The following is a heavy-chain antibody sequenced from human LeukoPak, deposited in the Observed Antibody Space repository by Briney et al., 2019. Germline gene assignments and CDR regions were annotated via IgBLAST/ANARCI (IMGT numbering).Heavy chain of an antibody. V-gene: IGHV4-61*02. CDR3: ARAGYSYGPYYFDY. D-gene: IGHD5-18*01. J-gene: IGHJ4*02. CDR2: IYTSGST. Sequence: PSETLSLTCTVSGGSISSGSYYWSWIGQPAGKGLEWIGRIYTSGSTNYNPSLKSRVTISVDTSKNQFSLKLSSVTAADTAVYYCARAGYSYGPYYFDYWGQGTLVTVSS. CDR1: GGSISSGSYY.